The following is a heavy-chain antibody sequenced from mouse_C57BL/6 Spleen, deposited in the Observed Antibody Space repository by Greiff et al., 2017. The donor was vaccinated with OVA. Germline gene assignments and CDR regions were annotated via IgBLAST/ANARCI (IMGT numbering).Heavy chain of an antibody. D-gene: IGHD1-1*01. CDR2: IYPGDGDT. CDR1: GYAFSSSW. V-gene: IGHV1-82*01. CDR3: ARSPPPTIYYYGDWYFDV. J-gene: IGHJ1*03. Sequence: VQLQQSGPELVKPGASVKISCKASGYAFSSSWMNWVKQRPGKGLEWIGRIYPGDGDTNYNGKFKGKATLTADKSSSTAYMQLSSLTSEDSAVYFCARSPPPTIYYYGDWYFDVWGTGTTVTVSS.